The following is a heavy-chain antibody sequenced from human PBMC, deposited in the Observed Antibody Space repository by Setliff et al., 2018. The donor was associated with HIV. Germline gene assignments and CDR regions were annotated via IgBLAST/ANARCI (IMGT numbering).Heavy chain of an antibody. V-gene: IGHV4-39*07. CDR3: ARGLYYDSKSLDY. CDR2: MYYGGST. CDR1: GGSISSSSYY. D-gene: IGHD3-22*01. Sequence: PSETLSLTCTVSGGSISSSSYYWGWIRQSPGKGLEWIGSMYYGGSTFYNPSLKSRFTISEDTSKNQVSLKLSSMTAADTAIYYCARGLYYDSKSLDYWGQGTLVTVSS. J-gene: IGHJ4*02.